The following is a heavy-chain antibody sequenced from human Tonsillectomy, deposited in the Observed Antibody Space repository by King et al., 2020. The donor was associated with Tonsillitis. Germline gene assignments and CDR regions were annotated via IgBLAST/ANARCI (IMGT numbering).Heavy chain of an antibody. D-gene: IGHD3-10*01. CDR3: ARHEGTHYDAFDI. Sequence: QLQESGPGLVKPSETLSLTCTVSCGSISSSSYYWGGIRQPPGKGLEWIGSIYYSGSTYYNPSLKSRVTISVDTSKNQFSLKLSSVTAADTAVYYCARHEGTHYDAFDIWGQGTMVTVSS. CDR2: IYYSGST. V-gene: IGHV4-39*01. CDR1: CGSISSSSYY. J-gene: IGHJ3*02.